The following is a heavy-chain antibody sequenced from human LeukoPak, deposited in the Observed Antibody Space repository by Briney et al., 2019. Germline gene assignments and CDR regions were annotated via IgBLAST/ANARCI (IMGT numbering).Heavy chain of an antibody. Sequence: PSETLSLTCAVYGGSFSGYYWSWIRQPPGKGLEWIGEINHSGSTNYNPSLKSRVTISVDTSKNQFSLKLSSVTAADTAVYYCARGSGDFWSGYRRTSRQIFDYWGQGTLVTVSS. J-gene: IGHJ4*02. CDR3: ARGSGDFWSGYRRTSRQIFDY. D-gene: IGHD3-3*01. CDR2: INHSGST. CDR1: GGSFSGYY. V-gene: IGHV4-34*01.